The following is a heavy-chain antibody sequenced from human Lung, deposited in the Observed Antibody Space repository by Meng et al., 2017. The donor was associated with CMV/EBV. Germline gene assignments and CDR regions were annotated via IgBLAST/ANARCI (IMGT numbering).Heavy chain of an antibody. Sequence: GGPXRLXCTASGFTVSSKYMNWVRQAPGKGLEWVSVFYRSGSTYYADSVKGRFTIAKGNSKNTLYLQMKSLRVEDTAVYYCSSDSSGFYTDVFDIWGQGTMVTVSS. CDR3: SSDSSGFYTDVFDI. CDR1: GFTVSSKY. J-gene: IGHJ3*02. CDR2: FYRSGST. V-gene: IGHV3-66*02. D-gene: IGHD3-22*01.